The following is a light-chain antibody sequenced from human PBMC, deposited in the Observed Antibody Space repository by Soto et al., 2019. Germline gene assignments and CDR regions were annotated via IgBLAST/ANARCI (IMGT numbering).Light chain of an antibody. V-gene: IGLV1-40*01. Sequence: QSVLTQPPSMSGAPGQRVTISCTGSSSNIGARYDVHWYQQVPGTAPKLLIYANINRPSGVPDRFSGSKSGTSASLAITGVQAEDEADYYCQSYDSSLSGWVFGGGTKVTVL. J-gene: IGLJ3*02. CDR1: SSNIGARYD. CDR2: ANI. CDR3: QSYDSSLSGWV.